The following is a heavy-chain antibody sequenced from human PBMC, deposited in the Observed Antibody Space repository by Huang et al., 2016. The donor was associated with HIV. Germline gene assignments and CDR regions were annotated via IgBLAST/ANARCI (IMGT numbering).Heavy chain of an antibody. CDR3: ARAVQSTLRGFDV. CDR2: NSYSGSNI. J-gene: IGHJ3*01. V-gene: IGHV3-21*02. CDR1: DFTFSGYN. Sequence: DVQLVESGGGLVKPGGSLRLSCAASDFTFSGYNMNWVRQAPGKGLEWVECNSYSGSNIDDADSVKGRFTISRDNAKNSVFLQMNSLRAEDTALYYCARAVQSTLRGFDVWGRGTLVTVSS. D-gene: IGHD2-2*01.